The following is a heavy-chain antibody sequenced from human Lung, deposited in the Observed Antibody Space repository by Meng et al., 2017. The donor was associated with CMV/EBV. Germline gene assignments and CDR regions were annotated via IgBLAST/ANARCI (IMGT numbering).Heavy chain of an antibody. D-gene: IGHD1-26*01. CDR2: IRWNGETT. CDR1: GFTFDDYG. CDR3: ARAVGPTIVDALDI. Sequence: GESLKISCAASGFTFDDYGMNWVRQAPGKGLEWVSGIRWNGETTAYTDSVRGRFTISRDNAKKSLHLQKNSLRAEDTALYYCARAVGPTIVDALDIWGQGTLVTGSS. J-gene: IGHJ3*02. V-gene: IGHV3-20*04.